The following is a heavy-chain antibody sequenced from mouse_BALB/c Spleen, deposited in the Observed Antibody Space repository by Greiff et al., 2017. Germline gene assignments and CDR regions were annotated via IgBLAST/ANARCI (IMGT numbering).Heavy chain of an antibody. D-gene: IGHD2-3*01. Sequence: EVMLVESGGGLVKPGGSLKLSCAASGFTFSSYAMSWVRQTPEKRLEWVASISSGGSTYYPDSVKGRFTISRDNARNILYLQMSSLRSEDTAMYYCARGGDGYFPYWGQGTTLTVSS. CDR3: ARGGDGYFPY. CDR2: ISSGGST. J-gene: IGHJ2*01. V-gene: IGHV5-6-5*01. CDR1: GFTFSSYA.